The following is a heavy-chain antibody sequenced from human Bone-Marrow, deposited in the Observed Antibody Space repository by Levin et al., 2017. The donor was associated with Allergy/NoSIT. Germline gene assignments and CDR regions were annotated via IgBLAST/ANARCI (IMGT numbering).Heavy chain of an antibody. Sequence: SQTLSLTCAVYGGSFSGYYWSWICQPPGKGLEWIGEINHSGSTNYNPSLKSRVTISVDTSKNQFSLKLSSVTAADTAVYYCARARRGYSYGSIYFDYWGQGTLVTVSS. J-gene: IGHJ4*02. CDR3: ARARRGYSYGSIYFDY. CDR1: GGSFSGYY. CDR2: INHSGST. D-gene: IGHD5-18*01. V-gene: IGHV4-34*01.